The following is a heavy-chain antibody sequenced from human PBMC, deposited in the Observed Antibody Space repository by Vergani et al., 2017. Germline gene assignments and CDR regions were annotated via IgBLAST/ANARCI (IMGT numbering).Heavy chain of an antibody. CDR1: GGTFSSYA. CDR2: IIPILGIA. J-gene: IGHJ6*02. Sequence: QVQLVQSGAEVKKPGSSVKVSCKASGGTFSSYAISWVRQAPGQGLEWRGRIIPILGIANYAQKFQGRVTITADKSTSTAYMELSSLRSEDTAVYYCARGSRAGTSSYYYYGMDVWGQGTTVTVSS. V-gene: IGHV1-69*04. CDR3: ARGSRAGTSSYYYYGMDV. D-gene: IGHD6-19*01.